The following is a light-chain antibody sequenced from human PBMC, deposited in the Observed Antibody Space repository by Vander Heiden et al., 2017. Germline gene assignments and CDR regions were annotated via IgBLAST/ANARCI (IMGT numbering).Light chain of an antibody. V-gene: IGKV1-5*01. CDR1: QSINNW. CDR3: QQYNLYPWT. J-gene: IGKJ1*01. Sequence: DIQMTQSPSTLSASVGDRVTITCRASQSINNWLVWYQESVTEQDSKDSTYSLSSASGTEFTLTISYLQPDDFATYYCQQYNLYPWTFGQGTKVEIK.